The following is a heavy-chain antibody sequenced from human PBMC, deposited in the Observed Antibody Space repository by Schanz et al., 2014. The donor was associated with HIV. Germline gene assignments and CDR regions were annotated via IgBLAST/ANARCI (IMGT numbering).Heavy chain of an antibody. Sequence: VQLVESGGGVVQPGRSLRLSCTASGFTFSSSGMHWVRQAPGKGLEWVSSISSGGDYIYHADSVRGRFTISRDNAKNSLYLQMDSLRGEDTAVYYCAREGESSGRAGLFDLWGQGAMVTVSS. CDR2: ISSGGDYI. CDR3: AREGESSGRAGLFDL. J-gene: IGHJ3*01. V-gene: IGHV3-21*06. CDR1: GFTFSSSG. D-gene: IGHD6-19*01.